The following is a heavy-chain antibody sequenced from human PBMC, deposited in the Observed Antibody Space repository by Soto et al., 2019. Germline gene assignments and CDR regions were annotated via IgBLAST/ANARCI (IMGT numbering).Heavy chain of an antibody. CDR1: GGSMRNVY. D-gene: IGHD2-15*01. V-gene: IGHV4-59*01. J-gene: IGHJ4*01. Sequence: SETQSLTCTVSGGSMRNVYWSWIRQPPGKRLEWIGFIFHSGNAKYNPSLKSRATISIDTSKSQFSLSLDSVTAADTAVYFCARAHAPTLPFDYWGQGTLVTVSS. CDR3: ARAHAPTLPFDY. CDR2: IFHSGNA.